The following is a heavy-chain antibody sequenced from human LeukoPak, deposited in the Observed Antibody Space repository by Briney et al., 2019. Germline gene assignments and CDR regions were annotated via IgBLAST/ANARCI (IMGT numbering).Heavy chain of an antibody. J-gene: IGHJ3*02. CDR2: IKQDGSEK. CDR1: GFTFSSYW. V-gene: IGHV3-7*03. CDR3: ARARQHDSSGYYYGNDAFDI. Sequence: GGSLRLSCAASGFTFSSYWMSWVRQAPGKGLEWVANIKQDGSEKYYVDSVKGRFTISRDNAKNSLYLQMNSLRSDDTAVYYCARARQHDSSGYYYGNDAFDIWGQGTMVTVSS. D-gene: IGHD3-22*01.